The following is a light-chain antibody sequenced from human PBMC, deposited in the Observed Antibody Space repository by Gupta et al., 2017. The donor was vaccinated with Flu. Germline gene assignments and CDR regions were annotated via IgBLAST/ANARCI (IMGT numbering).Light chain of an antibody. CDR2: AAS. CDR3: QHYDNWPPIT. Sequence: DIVMTQSPATLSVSPGERATLSCRASQSVNSKLAWYQQKPGQAPRLLIHAASTRATGIPARFSGSGYGTAFNLTISSRQSEDFAVYYCQHYDNWPPITFGHGTKVDIK. CDR1: QSVNSK. J-gene: IGKJ3*01. V-gene: IGKV3-15*01.